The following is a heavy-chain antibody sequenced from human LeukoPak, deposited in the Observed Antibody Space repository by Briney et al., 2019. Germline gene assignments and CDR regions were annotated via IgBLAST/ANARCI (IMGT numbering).Heavy chain of an antibody. CDR3: ARGRVVIPEGPDY. J-gene: IGHJ4*02. CDR2: IWYDGSDK. Sequence: GGSLRLSCAASGFTFSSYAMHWVRQAPGKGLEWVALIWYDGSDKYYADSVKGRFTISRDNSKNTLHLQMNSLRAEDTAVYYCARGRVVIPEGPDYWGQGTLVTVSS. CDR1: GFTFSSYA. V-gene: IGHV3-33*08. D-gene: IGHD3-10*01.